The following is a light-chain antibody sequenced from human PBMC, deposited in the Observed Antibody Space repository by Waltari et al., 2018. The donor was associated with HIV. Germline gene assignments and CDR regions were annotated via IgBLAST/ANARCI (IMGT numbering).Light chain of an antibody. Sequence: NFMLTQPHSVSESPGKTVTVSCTRSSGSIASNYVQWYQQRPGSSPTTVIYKDDQRPSGVPDRFSGSIDSSSNSASLTISGLRPGDEADYYCQSYDNENPVLFGGGTKLTVL. V-gene: IGLV6-57*01. CDR2: KDD. CDR1: SGSIASNY. J-gene: IGLJ2*01. CDR3: QSYDNENPVL.